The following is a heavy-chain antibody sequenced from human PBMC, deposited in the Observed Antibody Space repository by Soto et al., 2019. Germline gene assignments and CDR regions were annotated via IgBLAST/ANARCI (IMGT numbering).Heavy chain of an antibody. Sequence: QVQLVQSGAEVKKPGASVKVSCKASGYTFPSYGVTWVRQAPGQGLEWMGWTIPYNGNTNYAQKFQGRVSMTTDTSTSTAYMELRSLRSDDTALYYCARDALGLHWLPFYFDYWGQLTLFTVSS. CDR3: ARDALGLHWLPFYFDY. V-gene: IGHV1-18*01. J-gene: IGHJ4*02. CDR1: GYTFPSYG. CDR2: TIPYNGNT. D-gene: IGHD6-19*01.